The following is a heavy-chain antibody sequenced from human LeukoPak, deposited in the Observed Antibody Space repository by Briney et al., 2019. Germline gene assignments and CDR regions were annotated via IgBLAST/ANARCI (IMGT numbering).Heavy chain of an antibody. D-gene: IGHD3-10*01. CDR3: AKDPGMVRGVTFDY. CDR2: ISGSGGST. Sequence: GGSLRLSCAASGFTFSSFAMSWVRQAPGKGLEWVSAISGSGGSTYYADSVKGRFTISRDNSKNTLYLQMNSLRAEDTAVYYCAKDPGMVRGVTFDYWGQGTLVTVSS. J-gene: IGHJ4*02. CDR1: GFTFSSFA. V-gene: IGHV3-23*01.